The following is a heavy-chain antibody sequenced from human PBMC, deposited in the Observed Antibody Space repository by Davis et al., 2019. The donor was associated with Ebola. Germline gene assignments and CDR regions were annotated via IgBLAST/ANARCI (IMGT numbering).Heavy chain of an antibody. CDR2: IWYDGSNK. Sequence: GESLKISCAASGFTFSSYGMHWVRQAPGKGLEWVAVIWYDGSNKYYADSVKGRFTISRDNSKNTLYLQMNSLRAEDTAVYYCARDYGAMVRGVIMGVFDYWGQGTLVTVSS. J-gene: IGHJ4*02. V-gene: IGHV3-33*01. CDR3: ARDYGAMVRGVIMGVFDY. D-gene: IGHD3-10*01. CDR1: GFTFSSYG.